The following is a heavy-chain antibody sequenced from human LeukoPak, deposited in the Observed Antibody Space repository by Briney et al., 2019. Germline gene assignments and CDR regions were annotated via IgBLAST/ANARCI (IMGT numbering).Heavy chain of an antibody. Sequence: ASVKVSCKASGGTFSSYAISWVRQAPGQGLEWMGRIIPILGIANYAQKFQGRVTITADKSTSTAYMELSSLRSEDTAVYYCARQIGDCSSTSCYSWFDPWGQGTLVTVSS. J-gene: IGHJ5*02. CDR1: GGTFSSYA. D-gene: IGHD2-2*01. CDR3: ARQIGDCSSTSCYSWFDP. CDR2: IIPILGIA. V-gene: IGHV1-69*04.